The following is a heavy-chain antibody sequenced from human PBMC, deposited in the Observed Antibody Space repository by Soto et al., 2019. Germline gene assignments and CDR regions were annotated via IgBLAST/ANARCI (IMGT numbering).Heavy chain of an antibody. CDR3: ACSRAAADYCYYGMDV. Sequence: GGALRLSCAASGFTFSNYDMHWGRQAPGKGLEWVAVISYDGSNNDYADSVKSQFTISRDNSKNTLYLQMNSLRAEDTAVYFCACSRAAADYCYYGMDVWGQGTTVTVSS. D-gene: IGHD6-13*01. CDR2: ISYDGSNN. J-gene: IGHJ6*02. CDR1: GFTFSNYD. V-gene: IGHV3-30*03.